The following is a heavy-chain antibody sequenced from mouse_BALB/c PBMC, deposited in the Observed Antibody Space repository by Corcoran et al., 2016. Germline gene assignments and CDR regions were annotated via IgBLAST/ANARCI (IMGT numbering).Heavy chain of an antibody. J-gene: IGHJ4*01. CDR3: AIGLLRYAMDY. D-gene: IGHD1-1*01. CDR1: GYTFSSYW. V-gene: IGHV1-9*01. Sequence: QVQLQQSGAELMKPGASVKISCKATGYTFSSYWIEWVKQRPGHGLEWIGEILPGSGSTNYNEKFKGKATFTADTSSNTAYMQLSSLTSEDSAVYYCAIGLLRYAMDYWGQGTSVTVSS. CDR2: ILPGSGST.